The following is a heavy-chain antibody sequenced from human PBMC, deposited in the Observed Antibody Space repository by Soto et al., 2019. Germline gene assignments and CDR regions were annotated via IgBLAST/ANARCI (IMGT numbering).Heavy chain of an antibody. V-gene: IGHV3-23*01. Sequence: EVQLLESGGELVQPGGSLRLSCVASGFTFRTNPMSWVRQAPGKGLEWVSGVSDSGAKTYYADSVKGRFTVSRYNSKNTLYLEMKSLRAEDTAVYYCAKDFQFGGSGTGYFDKWSQGTLVTVSS. CDR1: GFTFRTNP. J-gene: IGHJ4*02. D-gene: IGHD3-10*01. CDR3: AKDFQFGGSGTGYFDK. CDR2: VSDSGAKT.